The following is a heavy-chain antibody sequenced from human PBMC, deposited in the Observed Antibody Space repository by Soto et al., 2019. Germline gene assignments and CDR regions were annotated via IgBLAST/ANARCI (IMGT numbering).Heavy chain of an antibody. D-gene: IGHD2-2*01. J-gene: IGHJ5*02. CDR2: ISYDGSNK. V-gene: IGHV3-30-3*01. CDR1: GFTFSSYA. Sequence: GGSLRLSCAASGFTFSSYAMHWVRQAPGKGLEWVAVISYDGSNKYYADSVKGRFTISRDNSKNTLYLQMNSLRAEDTAVYYCARAWGGYCSSTSCYANWFDPWGQGTLVTVSS. CDR3: ARAWGGYCSSTSCYANWFDP.